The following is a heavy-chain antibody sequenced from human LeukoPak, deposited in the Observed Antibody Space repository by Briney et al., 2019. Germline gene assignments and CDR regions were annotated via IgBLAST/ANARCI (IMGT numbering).Heavy chain of an antibody. V-gene: IGHV1-18*01. CDR3: ASSPRYYYMDV. J-gene: IGHJ6*03. CDR2: ISAYNGNT. Sequence: ASVKVSCKAPGYTFTNYGISWVRQAPGQGLEWMGWISAYNGNTNYAQKLQGRVTMTTDTSTSTAYMKLRSLRSDDTAVYYCASSPRYYYMDVWGKGTTVTVSS. CDR1: GYTFTNYG.